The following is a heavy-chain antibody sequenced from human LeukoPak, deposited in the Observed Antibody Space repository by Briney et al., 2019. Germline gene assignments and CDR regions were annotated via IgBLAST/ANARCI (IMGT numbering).Heavy chain of an antibody. J-gene: IGHJ6*02. CDR3: ARARWDYYGSGNYYYYGMDV. CDR1: GDSISSAFYY. CDR2: IYYSGST. V-gene: IGHV4-31*03. D-gene: IGHD3-10*01. Sequence: SETLSLTCTVSGDSISSAFYYWSWIRQHPGKGLEWIGYIYYSGSTYYNPSLKSRVTISVDTSKNQFSLKLSSVTAADTAVYYCARARWDYYGSGNYYYYGMDVWGQGTTVTVSS.